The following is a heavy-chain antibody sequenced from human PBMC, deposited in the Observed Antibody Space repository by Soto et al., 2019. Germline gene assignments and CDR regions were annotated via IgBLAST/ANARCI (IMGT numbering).Heavy chain of an antibody. CDR1: GGSISSYY. J-gene: IGHJ4*02. D-gene: IGHD3-22*01. Sequence: SETLSLTCTVSGGSISSYYWSWIRQPPGKGLERIGYICYGGSTNYNPSLKSRVTISVDTSKNQFSLKLSSVTAADTAVYYCARIPYYYDSSGYFDYWGQGTLVTVSS. V-gene: IGHV4-59*01. CDR2: ICYGGST. CDR3: ARIPYYYDSSGYFDY.